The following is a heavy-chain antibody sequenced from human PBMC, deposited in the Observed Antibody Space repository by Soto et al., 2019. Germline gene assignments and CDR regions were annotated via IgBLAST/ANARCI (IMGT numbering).Heavy chain of an antibody. J-gene: IGHJ6*02. D-gene: IGHD6-13*01. Sequence: QPGGSLRLSCAASGFTFSSYGMHWVRQAPGKGLEWVAVISYDGSNKYYADSVKGRFTISRDNSKNTLYLQMNSLRAEDTAVYYCAKDLLAAAAKRSLFYYYYYGMDVWGQGTTVTVSS. CDR3: AKDLLAAAAKRSLFYYYYYGMDV. V-gene: IGHV3-30*18. CDR2: ISYDGSNK. CDR1: GFTFSSYG.